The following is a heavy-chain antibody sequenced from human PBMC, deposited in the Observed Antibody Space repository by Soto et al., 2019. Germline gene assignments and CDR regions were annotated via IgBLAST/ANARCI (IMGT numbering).Heavy chain of an antibody. CDR3: ARDLSRYCSGGSCYSAFDY. D-gene: IGHD2-15*01. Sequence: QVQLQQSGPGLVKPSQTLSLTCAISGDSVSSNSAAWNWIRQSPSRGLEWLGRTYYRSKWYNDYAVSVKSRITITPDTSKNQFSLQLNSVTPEDTAVYYCARDLSRYCSGGSCYSAFDYWGQGTLVTVSS. CDR2: TYYRSKWYN. CDR1: GDSVSSNSAA. V-gene: IGHV6-1*01. J-gene: IGHJ4*02.